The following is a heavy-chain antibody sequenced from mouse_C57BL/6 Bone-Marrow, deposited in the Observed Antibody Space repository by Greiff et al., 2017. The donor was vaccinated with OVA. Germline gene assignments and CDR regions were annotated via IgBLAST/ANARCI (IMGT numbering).Heavy chain of an antibody. Sequence: QVQLQQPGAELVKPGASVKLSCKASGYTFTSYWMHWVKQRPGQGLEWIGMIHPNSGSTNYNEKFKSKATLTVDKSSSTAYMQLSSLTSEDSAVYYGATQAYYSNWGNYWGQGTTLTVSS. V-gene: IGHV1-64*01. D-gene: IGHD2-5*01. CDR3: ATQAYYSNWGNY. J-gene: IGHJ2*01. CDR1: GYTFTSYW. CDR2: IHPNSGST.